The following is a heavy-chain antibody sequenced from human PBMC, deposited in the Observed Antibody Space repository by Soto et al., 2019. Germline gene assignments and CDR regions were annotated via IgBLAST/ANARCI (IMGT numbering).Heavy chain of an antibody. CDR3: ARDLLWFGESHYYYGMDV. CDR1: GYTFTSYA. J-gene: IGHJ6*02. D-gene: IGHD3-10*01. Sequence: QVQLVQSGAEEKKPGASVKVSCKASGYTFTSYAMHWVRQAPGQRLEWMGWINAGNGNTKCSQKFQGRVTITRDTSASTAYMELSSLRSEDTAVYYCARDLLWFGESHYYYGMDVWGQGTTVTVSS. V-gene: IGHV1-3*05. CDR2: INAGNGNT.